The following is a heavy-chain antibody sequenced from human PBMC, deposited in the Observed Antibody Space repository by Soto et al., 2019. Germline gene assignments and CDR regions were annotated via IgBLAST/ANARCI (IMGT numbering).Heavy chain of an antibody. CDR3: ARQIYDSDTGPNFQYYFDS. D-gene: IGHD3-22*01. J-gene: IGHJ4*02. CDR2: IDPSDSQT. CDR1: GYSFAGYW. Sequence: PGESLKISCKGSGYSFAGYWITWVRQKPGKGLEWMGRIDPSDSQTYYSPSFRGHVTISATKSITTVFLQWSSLRASDTAMYYCARQIYDSDTGPNFQYYFDSWGQGTPVTVSA. V-gene: IGHV5-10-1*01.